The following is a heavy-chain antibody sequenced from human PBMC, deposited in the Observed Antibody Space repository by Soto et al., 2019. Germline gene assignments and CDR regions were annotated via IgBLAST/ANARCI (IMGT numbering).Heavy chain of an antibody. J-gene: IGHJ5*02. V-gene: IGHV3-48*03. CDR2: ISSSGSTI. CDR1: GFTFSSYE. CDR3: ARDCGQQQLGWFDP. D-gene: IGHD6-13*01. Sequence: LRLSCAASGFTFSSYEMNWVRQAPGKGLEWVSYISSSGSTIYYADSVKGRFTISRDNAKNSLYLQMNSLRAEDTAVYYCARDCGQQQLGWFDPWGQGTLVTVSS.